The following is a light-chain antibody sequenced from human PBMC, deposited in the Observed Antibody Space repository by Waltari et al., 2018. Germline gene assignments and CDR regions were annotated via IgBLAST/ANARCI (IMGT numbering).Light chain of an antibody. CDR1: HSVSRY. J-gene: IGKJ4*01. CDR3: QQRRNWPLT. Sequence: EIVLTQSPATLSLSPGERATLSCRASHSVSRYLAWYQQKPGQAPRLLIYDASNRATGIPARFTCSGSETDFTLTISSLEPEDFGIYYCQQRRNWPLTFGGGTKVEIK. V-gene: IGKV3-11*01. CDR2: DAS.